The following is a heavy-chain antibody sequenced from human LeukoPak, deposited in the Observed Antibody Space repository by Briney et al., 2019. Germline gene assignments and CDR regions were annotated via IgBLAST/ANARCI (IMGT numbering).Heavy chain of an antibody. CDR3: ARGDCSGGSCYLDY. J-gene: IGHJ4*02. V-gene: IGHV4-31*03. Sequence: TPSQTLSLTCTVSGGSISSGGYYWSWIRQHPGKGLEWIGYIYYSGTTYYNPSLKSRVTISVDTSKNQFSLKLNSVTAAGTAVYYCARGDCSGGSCYLDYWGQGTLVTVSS. CDR1: GGSISSGGYY. CDR2: IYYSGTT. D-gene: IGHD2-15*01.